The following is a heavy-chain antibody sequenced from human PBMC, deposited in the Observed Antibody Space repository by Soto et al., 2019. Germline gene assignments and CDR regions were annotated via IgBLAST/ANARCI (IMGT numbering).Heavy chain of an antibody. V-gene: IGHV3-15*01. CDR1: GFTFSNAW. Sequence: LRLSCAASGFTFSNAWMSWVRQAPGKGLEWVGRIKSKTDGGTTDYAAPVKGRFTISRDDSKNTLYLQMNSLKTEDTAVYYCTTDRDGYHAFDIWGQGTMVTVSS. CDR3: TTDRDGYHAFDI. CDR2: IKSKTDGGTT. J-gene: IGHJ3*02. D-gene: IGHD5-12*01.